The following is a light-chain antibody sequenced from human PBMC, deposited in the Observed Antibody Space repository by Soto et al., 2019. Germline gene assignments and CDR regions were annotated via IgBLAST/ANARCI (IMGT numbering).Light chain of an antibody. J-gene: IGKJ3*01. V-gene: IGKV3-15*01. CDR2: GAS. CDR3: QQYNNRPPT. Sequence: EIVMTQSPVTLSVSPGERATLSCRASQSVIDNLAWYQQKPGQAPRLLISGASTRATGIPARFSGSGSGTEFTLTISSLQSEDFALYYCQQYNNRPPTFGPGTKVDIK. CDR1: QSVIDN.